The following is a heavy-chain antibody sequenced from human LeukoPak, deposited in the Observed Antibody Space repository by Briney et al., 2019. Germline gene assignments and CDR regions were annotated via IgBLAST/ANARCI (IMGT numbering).Heavy chain of an antibody. Sequence: ASVKVSCKASGYIFTSYFMHWVRQAPGQGLEWMGLINPSGGSTRYAQKFQGRVTMTRDMSTSTVYMELSSLRSEDTAVYYCARGLFLSGYLDAFISGAKGQWSPSLQ. CDR3: ARGLFLSGYLDAFIS. J-gene: IGHJ3*02. CDR2: INPSGGST. V-gene: IGHV1-46*01. CDR1: GYIFTSYF. D-gene: IGHD3-22*01.